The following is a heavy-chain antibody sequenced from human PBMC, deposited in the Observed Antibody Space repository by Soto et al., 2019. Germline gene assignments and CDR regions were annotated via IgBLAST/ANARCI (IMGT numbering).Heavy chain of an antibody. V-gene: IGHV3-23*01. J-gene: IGHJ5*02. Sequence: EVQLLESGGDVVRPGGSLRLSCAASGFTFSSYAMGWVRQAPGKGLEWVAGVSRAGTYTFYADSVRGRFSISRNNSRDTVDLYMNALRGDETGVYFCVKYTVTEDLGESWGQGTLVSVSS. D-gene: IGHD3-16*01. CDR1: GFTFSSYA. CDR2: VSRAGTYT. CDR3: VKYTVTEDLGES.